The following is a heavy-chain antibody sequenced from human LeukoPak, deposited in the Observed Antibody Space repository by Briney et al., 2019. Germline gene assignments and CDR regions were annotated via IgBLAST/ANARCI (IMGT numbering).Heavy chain of an antibody. CDR3: ARDMRNYGCIDY. Sequence: SETLSLTCAVYGGSFSGYYWSWIRQPPGKGLEWIGEINHSGSTNYNPSLKSRVTISVDTSKNQFSLKLSSVTAADTAVYYCARDMRNYGCIDYWGQGTLVTVSS. D-gene: IGHD3-10*01. V-gene: IGHV4-34*01. J-gene: IGHJ4*02. CDR2: INHSGST. CDR1: GGSFSGYY.